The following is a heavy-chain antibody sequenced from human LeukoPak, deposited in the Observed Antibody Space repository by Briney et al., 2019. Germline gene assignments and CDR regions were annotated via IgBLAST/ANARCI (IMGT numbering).Heavy chain of an antibody. CDR3: ARGEWLYFDY. CDR1: GGSISSHY. D-gene: IGHD3-3*01. V-gene: IGHV4-59*11. J-gene: IGHJ4*02. Sequence: PSETLSLTCTVSGGSISSHYWSWIRQPPGKGLEWIGYIYYSGSTNYNPSLKSRVTISVDTSKNQFSLKLSSVTAADTAVYYCARGEWLYFDYWGQGTLVTVSS. CDR2: IYYSGST.